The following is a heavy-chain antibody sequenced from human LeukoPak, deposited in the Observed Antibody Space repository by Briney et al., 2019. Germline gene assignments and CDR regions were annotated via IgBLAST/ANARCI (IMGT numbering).Heavy chain of an antibody. CDR1: GGTFSSYA. Sequence: ASVKVSCKASGGTFSSYAMSWVRQAPGQGLEWMGGIIPIFGTANYAQKFQGRVTITTDESTSTAYMELSSLRSEDTAVYYCARSGYYDSSEHAFDIWGQGTMVTVSS. CDR3: ARSGYYDSSEHAFDI. J-gene: IGHJ3*02. V-gene: IGHV1-69*05. CDR2: IIPIFGTA. D-gene: IGHD3-22*01.